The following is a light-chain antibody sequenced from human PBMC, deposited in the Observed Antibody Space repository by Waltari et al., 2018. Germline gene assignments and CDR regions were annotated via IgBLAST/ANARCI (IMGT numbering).Light chain of an antibody. V-gene: IGKV3-20*01. J-gene: IGKJ1*01. CDR3: QQYANSPRT. Sequence: IVLTQSPGALSLSPGDRATLSCRASHSVSSNNLAWYQQKPGQAPRLLIYAASSRATGITDRFSGSGSGTDFTLTISRVEPEDFAVYYCQQYANSPRTFGQGTKVEIK. CDR1: HSVSSNN. CDR2: AAS.